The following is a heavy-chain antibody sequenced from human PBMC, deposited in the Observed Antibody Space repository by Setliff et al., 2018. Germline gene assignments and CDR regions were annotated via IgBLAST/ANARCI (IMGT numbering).Heavy chain of an antibody. J-gene: IGHJ6*04. V-gene: IGHV4-59*01. Sequence: SETLSLTCTVSGDSISRYYWSWIRQPPGKGLEWIGYIQNGGNTKYNPSLGSRITMSVDTSKNQFSLKLSSVTAADTAVYYCARDGLGAFSLRSMDVWGKGTTVTVSS. CDR3: ARDGLGAFSLRSMDV. CDR2: IQNGGNT. CDR1: GDSISRYY. D-gene: IGHD3-3*02.